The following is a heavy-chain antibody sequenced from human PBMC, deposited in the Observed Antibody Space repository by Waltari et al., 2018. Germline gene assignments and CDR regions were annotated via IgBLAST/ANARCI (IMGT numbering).Heavy chain of an antibody. CDR2: ISYDGTGK. J-gene: IGHJ4*02. V-gene: IGHV3-30*01. D-gene: IGHD5-12*01. CDR1: GFTFSSFA. CDR3: ARGYSGNDLLFSDY. Sequence: QVQLVESGGGVVQPGTSLRLSCAASGFTFSSFAMPWVRQAPGKGLEWVAVISYDGTGKSYADAVKGRFTVSRDSSKKMLFLQMDSLRPEDTAVYYCARGYSGNDLLFSDYWGQGTLVTVSS.